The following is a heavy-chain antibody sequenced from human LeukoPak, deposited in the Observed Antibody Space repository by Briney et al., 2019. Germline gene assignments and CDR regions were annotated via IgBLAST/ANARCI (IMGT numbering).Heavy chain of an antibody. CDR1: GFTFSTYA. D-gene: IGHD3-10*01. CDR3: ARQGLEF. J-gene: IGHJ4*02. V-gene: IGHV3-30-3*01. CDR2: ISSDGSSK. Sequence: GGSLRLSCAASGFTFSTYAMHWVRQAPGKGLEWLAVISSDGSSKYYADSVRGRFTISRDSSKNTLYVQMNSLRNEDTAVYYCARQGLEFWGQGTLVTVSS.